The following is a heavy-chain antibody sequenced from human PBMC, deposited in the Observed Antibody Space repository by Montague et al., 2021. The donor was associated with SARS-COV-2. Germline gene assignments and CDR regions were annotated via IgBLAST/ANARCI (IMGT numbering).Heavy chain of an antibody. CDR2: SYNSAGGSX. Sequence: SETLSLTCTVSGGSISSYSYPWSRHRPATGMGRIGNSYNSAGGSXYYYASLQSRVTISLDNSKTQLSLRPTSIAAAATAVYVCASGGGDFGDYGWLDSWGQGTLVTVS. CDR1: GGSISSYS. CDR3: ASGGGDFGDYGWLDS. D-gene: IGHD4-17*01. J-gene: IGHJ5*01. V-gene: IGHV4-59*12.